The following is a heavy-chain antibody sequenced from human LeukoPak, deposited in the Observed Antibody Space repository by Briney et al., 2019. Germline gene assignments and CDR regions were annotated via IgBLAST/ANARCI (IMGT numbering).Heavy chain of an antibody. CDR3: ARDGTIFQHWFDP. J-gene: IGHJ5*02. CDR1: GYSISSGYH. CDR2: IYHSGST. D-gene: IGHD3-9*01. Sequence: SETLSPTCTVSGYSISSGYHWGWIRQPPGKGLEWIGSIYHSGSTYYNPSLKSRVTISVDTSKNRFSLKLSSVTAADTAVYYCARDGTIFQHWFDPWGQGTLVTVSS. V-gene: IGHV4-38-2*02.